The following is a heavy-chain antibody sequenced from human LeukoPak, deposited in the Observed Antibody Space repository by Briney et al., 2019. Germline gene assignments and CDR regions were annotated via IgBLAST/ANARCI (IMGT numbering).Heavy chain of an antibody. CDR2: IYTSGST. Sequence: SETLSLTCSVSGASIGNYDWSCIRQPAGKGLEWIGRIYTSGSTNYNPSLKSRVTMSEDTSKKQFSLKLSSVTAADTAVYYCARLSSSWYQDWYFDLWGRGTLVTVSS. V-gene: IGHV4-4*07. D-gene: IGHD6-13*01. CDR1: GASIGNYD. CDR3: ARLSSSWYQDWYFDL. J-gene: IGHJ2*01.